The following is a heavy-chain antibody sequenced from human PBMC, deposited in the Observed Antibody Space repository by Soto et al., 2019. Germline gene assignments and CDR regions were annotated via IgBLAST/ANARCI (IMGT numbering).Heavy chain of an antibody. V-gene: IGHV3-53*02. CDR2: INTGNSS. CDR1: GSTVSTNY. Sequence: RLAQTGGGLIQPGGSLRLSCAASGSTVSTNYMGWVRQAPGKGLEWVSLINTGNSSFYADSVKGRFTISRDSSKNTLYLQMNSLRVEDTAVYYCVRVVAAAGTWGQGALVTVSS. J-gene: IGHJ5*02. D-gene: IGHD6-13*01. CDR3: VRVVAAAGT.